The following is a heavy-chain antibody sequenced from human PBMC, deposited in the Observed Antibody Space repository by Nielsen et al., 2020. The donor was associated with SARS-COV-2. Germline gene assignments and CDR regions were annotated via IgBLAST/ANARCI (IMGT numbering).Heavy chain of an antibody. CDR1: GGSISSSSYY. CDR2: IYYSGST. CDR3: ASVNIAVAGTIDY. Sequence: SETLSLTCTVSGGSISSSSYYWGWIRQPPGKGLEWIGSIYYSGSTYYNPSLKSRVTISVDTSKNQFSLKLSSVTAADTAVYYCASVNIAVAGTIDYWGQGTLVTVSS. J-gene: IGHJ4*02. D-gene: IGHD6-19*01. V-gene: IGHV4-39*07.